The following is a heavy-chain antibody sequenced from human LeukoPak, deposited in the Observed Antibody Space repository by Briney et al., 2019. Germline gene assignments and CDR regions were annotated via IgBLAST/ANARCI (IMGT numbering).Heavy chain of an antibody. Sequence: GGSLRLSCAASGFTFSSYAMHWVRQAPGKGLEWVAVISHDGSNKYYADSVKGRFTISRDNSKNTLYLQMNSLRAEDTAVYYCARVGIAAAGSYWYFDLWGRGTLVTVSS. CDR3: ARVGIAAAGSYWYFDL. CDR1: GFTFSSYA. V-gene: IGHV3-30-3*01. J-gene: IGHJ2*01. D-gene: IGHD6-13*01. CDR2: ISHDGSNK.